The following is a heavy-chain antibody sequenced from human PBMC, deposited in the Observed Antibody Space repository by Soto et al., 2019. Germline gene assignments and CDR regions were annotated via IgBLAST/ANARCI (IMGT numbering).Heavy chain of an antibody. CDR3: AKKSGWYVSVDYYGMDV. D-gene: IGHD6-19*01. J-gene: IGHJ6*02. Sequence: GGSLRLSCPASGFTFSSYAMSWVRQAPGKGLEWVSAISGSGGSTYYADSVKGRFTISRDNSKNTLYLQMNSLRAEDTAVYYCAKKSGWYVSVDYYGMDVWGQGTTVTVSS. CDR2: ISGSGGST. CDR1: GFTFSSYA. V-gene: IGHV3-23*01.